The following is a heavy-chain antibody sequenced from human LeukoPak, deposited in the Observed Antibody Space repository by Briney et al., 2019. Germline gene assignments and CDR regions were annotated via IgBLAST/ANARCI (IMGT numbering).Heavy chain of an antibody. J-gene: IGHJ3*02. Sequence: SETLSLTCTVSNGSIGTYYWTWIRQSAGKGLEWIGRIHTTGSTNYNPSLKSRVTISIDTSKNQFSLKLSSVTAADTAVYYCARDLVTVTKGFDIWGQGTMVSVSS. V-gene: IGHV4-4*07. CDR1: NGSIGTYY. CDR2: IHTTGST. CDR3: ARDLVTVTKGFDI. D-gene: IGHD4-17*01.